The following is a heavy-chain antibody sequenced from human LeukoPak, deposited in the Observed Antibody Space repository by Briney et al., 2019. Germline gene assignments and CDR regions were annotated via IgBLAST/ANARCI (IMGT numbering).Heavy chain of an antibody. CDR2: IGGDGIA. CDR3: AKDPAHWGIDD. V-gene: IGHV3-69-1*01. D-gene: IGHD3-16*01. CDR1: GFTFTDHP. J-gene: IGHJ4*02. Sequence: PGGSLRLSCVASGFTFTDHPMNWVRQAPGKGLEWISSIGGDGIAFYADSVKGRFTASKDNARESMYLQMNSLRVEDTAVYYCAKDPAHWGIDDWGQGTKVTVSS.